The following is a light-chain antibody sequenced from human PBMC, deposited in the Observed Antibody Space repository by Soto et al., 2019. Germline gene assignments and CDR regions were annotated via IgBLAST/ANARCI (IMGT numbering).Light chain of an antibody. CDR3: AAWDDSLSGWV. V-gene: IGLV1-47*01. J-gene: IGLJ3*02. Sequence: QSALTQPPSASGTPGQRVTISCSGSSSNIGSNFVYWYQQFPGTAPKLLIYRNNQRPSGVPDRFSGSKSGTSASLAISGLPSEDEADYHCAAWDDSLSGWVFGGGTKLTVL. CDR1: SSNIGSNF. CDR2: RNN.